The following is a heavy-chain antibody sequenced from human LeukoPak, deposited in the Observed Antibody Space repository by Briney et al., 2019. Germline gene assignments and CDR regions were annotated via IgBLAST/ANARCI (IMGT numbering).Heavy chain of an antibody. CDR2: ITSSSSRT. V-gene: IGHV3-21*01. CDR3: ARASVGTLDY. CDR1: GFIFSTYN. D-gene: IGHD6-13*01. Sequence: GGSLRLSCSASGFIFSTYNMNWVRQAPGKALEWVSSITSSSSRTYYADSVKGRYTISRDNAKNSLYLQMDSLRAEDTAVYYCARASVGTLDYWGQGTLVTVSS. J-gene: IGHJ4*02.